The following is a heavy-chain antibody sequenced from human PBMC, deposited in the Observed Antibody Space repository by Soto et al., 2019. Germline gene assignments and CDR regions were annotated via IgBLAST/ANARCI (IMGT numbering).Heavy chain of an antibody. J-gene: IGHJ5*02. Sequence: GASVKVSCKASGYTFTSYGISWVRQAPGQGLEWMGWISAYNGNTNYAQKLQGRVTMTTDTSTSTAYMELRSLRSDDTAVYYCARGAYCSGGSCYPNWFDPWGQGTLVPSPQ. CDR2: ISAYNGNT. CDR1: GYTFTSYG. CDR3: ARGAYCSGGSCYPNWFDP. V-gene: IGHV1-18*01. D-gene: IGHD2-15*01.